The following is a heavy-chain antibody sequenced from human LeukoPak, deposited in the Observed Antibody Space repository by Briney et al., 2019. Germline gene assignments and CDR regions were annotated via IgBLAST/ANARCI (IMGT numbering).Heavy chain of an antibody. CDR1: GFTFSSYE. CDR2: ITSSSSTI. Sequence: GGSLRLSCAASGFTFSSYEMNWVRQAPGKGLEWVSYITSSSSTIYYADSVKGRFTISRDNAQNSLFLQMNSLRAEDTAVYYCARDSRASRIQYGYYYMDVWGKGTTVTVS. J-gene: IGHJ6*03. D-gene: IGHD3-10*01. CDR3: ARDSRASRIQYGYYYMDV. V-gene: IGHV3-48*01.